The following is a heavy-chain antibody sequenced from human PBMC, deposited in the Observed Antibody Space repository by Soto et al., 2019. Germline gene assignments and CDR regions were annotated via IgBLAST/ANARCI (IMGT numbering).Heavy chain of an antibody. CDR1: GYSFTSYW. CDR3: ARFGILEGSIFDY. J-gene: IGHJ4*02. CDR2: IYPGDSDT. V-gene: IGHV5-51*01. Sequence: PGESLKISCKGSGYSFTSYWSGWVRQMPGKGLEWMGIIYPGDSDTRYSPSFQGQVTISADKSISTAYLQWSSLKASDTAMYYCARFGILEGSIFDYWGQGTLVTVSS. D-gene: IGHD1-1*01.